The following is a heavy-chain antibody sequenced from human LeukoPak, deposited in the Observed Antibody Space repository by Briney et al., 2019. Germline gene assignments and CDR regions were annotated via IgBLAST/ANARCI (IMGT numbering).Heavy chain of an antibody. V-gene: IGHV3-74*01. CDR3: ARDDYNRL. J-gene: IGHJ4*02. CDR2: SDGSSA. Sequence: PGGSLRTSFATSGFTFGDLWMPWVRQIPGKGLEWVSRSDGSSAPFADSVRGRFTVSRDNAKNTLYLQMNSLRAEDTAVYYCARDDYNRLWGQGTLVTVSS. D-gene: IGHD4-11*01. CDR1: GFTFGDLW.